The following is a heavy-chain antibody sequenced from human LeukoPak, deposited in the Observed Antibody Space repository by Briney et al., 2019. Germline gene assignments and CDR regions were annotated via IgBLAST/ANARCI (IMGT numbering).Heavy chain of an antibody. CDR2: IWYDGSNK. CDR3: ARVADPFTGAYYFDY. CDR1: GFTFSSYG. D-gene: IGHD3-10*01. Sequence: GGSLRLSCAASGFTFSSYGMHWVRQAPGKGLEWVAVIWYDGSNKYYADSVKGRFTISRDNSKNTLYLQMNSLRAEDTAVHYCARVADPFTGAYYFDYWGQGTLVTVSS. V-gene: IGHV3-33*01. J-gene: IGHJ4*02.